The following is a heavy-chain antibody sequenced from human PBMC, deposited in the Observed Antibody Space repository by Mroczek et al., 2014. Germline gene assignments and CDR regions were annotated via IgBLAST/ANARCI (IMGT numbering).Heavy chain of an antibody. D-gene: IGHD5-12*01. CDR2: INHSGST. V-gene: IGHV4-34*01. J-gene: IGHJ4*02. CDR3: ARGVSRGYSGYHRGFDY. CDR1: WVLQWLL. Sequence: QVQLQHGAAGLLKPSGDPVPHLRCLWWVLQWLLLELDPPAPTGRGLEWIGEINHSGSTNYNPSLKSRVTISVDTSKNQFSLKLSSVTAADTAVYYCARGVSRGYSGYHRGFDYWGQGTLVTVSS.